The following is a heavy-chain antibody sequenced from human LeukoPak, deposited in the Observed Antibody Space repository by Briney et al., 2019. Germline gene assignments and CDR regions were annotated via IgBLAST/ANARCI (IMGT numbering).Heavy chain of an antibody. CDR1: GFTFSSYG. V-gene: IGHV3-33*01. Sequence: PERSLRLSCAASGFTFSSYGMHWVRQAPGKGLEWVAVIWYDGSNKYYADSVKGRFTISRDNSKNTLYLQMNSLRAEDTAVYYCARGPWGTHYGMDVWGQGTTVTVSS. J-gene: IGHJ6*02. D-gene: IGHD3-16*01. CDR3: ARGPWGTHYGMDV. CDR2: IWYDGSNK.